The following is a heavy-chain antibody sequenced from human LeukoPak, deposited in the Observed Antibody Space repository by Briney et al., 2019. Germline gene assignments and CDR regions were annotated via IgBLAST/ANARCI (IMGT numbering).Heavy chain of an antibody. CDR1: GYTFTSYG. CDR3: ARDSGRTFWYYYYHMDV. D-gene: IGHD3-3*01. Sequence: ASVKVSCKGSGYTFTSYGISWVRQAPGQGLEWMGWISAYNGNTNYAQKLQGRVTTTTDTSTSTAYMELRSLRSDDTAAHYCARDSGRTFWYYYYHMDVWGKGTTVTVSS. V-gene: IGHV1-18*01. CDR2: ISAYNGNT. J-gene: IGHJ6*03.